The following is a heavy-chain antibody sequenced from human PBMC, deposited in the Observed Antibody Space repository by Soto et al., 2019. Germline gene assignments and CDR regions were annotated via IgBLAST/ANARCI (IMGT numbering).Heavy chain of an antibody. J-gene: IGHJ3*02. D-gene: IGHD3-10*01. CDR2: IIPILGIA. Sequence: GASVKVSCKASGGTFSSYTISWVRQAPGQGLEWMGRIIPILGIANYAQKFQGRVTITADKSTSTAYMELSSLRSEDTAVYYCARDYGSGPFSAFDIWGQGTMVTVSS. CDR3: ARDYGSGPFSAFDI. CDR1: GGTFSSYT. V-gene: IGHV1-69*02.